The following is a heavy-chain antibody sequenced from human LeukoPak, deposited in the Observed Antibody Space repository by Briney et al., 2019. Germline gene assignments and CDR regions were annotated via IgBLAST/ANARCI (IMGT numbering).Heavy chain of an antibody. D-gene: IGHD3-10*01. CDR1: GGAFSTFS. CDR2: MNPNSGNT. V-gene: IGHV1-8*01. CDR3: ARAPNLQLLWFGENYYYGMDV. Sequence: GASVKVSCKASGGAFSTFSFTWVRQAPGQGLEWMGWMNPNSGNTGYAQKFQGRVTMTRNTSISTAYMELSSLRSEDTAVYYCARAPNLQLLWFGENYYYGMDVWGQGTTVTVSS. J-gene: IGHJ6*02.